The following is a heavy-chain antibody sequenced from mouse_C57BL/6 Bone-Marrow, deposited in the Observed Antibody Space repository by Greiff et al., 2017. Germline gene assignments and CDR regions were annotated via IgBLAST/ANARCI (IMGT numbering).Heavy chain of an antibody. Sequence: EVQLQQSGAELVKPGASVKLSCTASGFNIKDYYMHWVKQRTEQGLEWIGRIDPEDGETKYAPKLQGKDTITADTSSNTAFLQLSSLTSEDTAVYYCARDYGSRFAYWGQGTLVTVSA. V-gene: IGHV14-2*01. D-gene: IGHD1-1*01. J-gene: IGHJ3*01. CDR2: IDPEDGET. CDR1: GFNIKDYY. CDR3: ARDYGSRFAY.